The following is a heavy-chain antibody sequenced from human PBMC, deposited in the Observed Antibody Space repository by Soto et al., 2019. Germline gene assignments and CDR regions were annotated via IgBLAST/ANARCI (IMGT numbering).Heavy chain of an antibody. CDR3: AKAPVDYVWGSYDY. Sequence: PGGSMRLSWAASGCNFSSYAMGWVNQAPGKGLELVSTISAGGGRTYYADSVKGRFTISRDNSKNTLYLQMNSLRAEDTAVYYCAKAPVDYVWGSYDYWGRGTLVTVSS. V-gene: IGHV3-23*01. CDR1: GCNFSSYA. J-gene: IGHJ4*02. D-gene: IGHD3-16*01. CDR2: ISAGGGRT.